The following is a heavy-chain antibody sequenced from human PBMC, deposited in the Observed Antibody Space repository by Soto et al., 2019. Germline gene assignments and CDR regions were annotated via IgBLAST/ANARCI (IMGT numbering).Heavy chain of an antibody. J-gene: IGHJ6*03. CDR3: ARDRLEPSRGYYYYMDV. D-gene: IGHD1-1*01. Sequence: SQTLSLTCAISGDSVSSNSAAWNWIRQSPSRGLEWLGRTYYRSKWYNDYAVSVKSRITINPDTSKNQFSLQLNSVTPEDTAVYYCARDRLEPSRGYYYYMDVWGKGTTVTVS. V-gene: IGHV6-1*01. CDR2: TYYRSKWYN. CDR1: GDSVSSNSAA.